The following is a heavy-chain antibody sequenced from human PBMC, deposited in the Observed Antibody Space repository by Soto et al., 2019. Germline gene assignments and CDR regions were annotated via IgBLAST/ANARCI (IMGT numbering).Heavy chain of an antibody. CDR2: IWSDGNNR. V-gene: IGHV3-33*01. D-gene: IGHD1-20*01. Sequence: VAAIWSDGNNRYNGGAVEGRFTISKDNSKNMLYLQMNDLRVEDTAFYYCARDSIRVPADFDYWGQGTLVTVSS. J-gene: IGHJ4*02. CDR3: ARDSIRVPADFDY.